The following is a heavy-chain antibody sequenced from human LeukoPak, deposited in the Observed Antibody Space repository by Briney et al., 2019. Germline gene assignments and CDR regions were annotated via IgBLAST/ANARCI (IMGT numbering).Heavy chain of an antibody. D-gene: IGHD1-26*01. J-gene: IGHJ4*02. CDR1: GGSISSSSYY. V-gene: IGHV4-39*02. CDR3: ARDRGRSGSYLDY. CDR2: IYYSGST. Sequence: SETLSLTCTVSGGSISSSSYYWGWIRQPPGKGLEWIGSIYYSGSTYYNPSLKSRVTISVDTSKNQFSLKLSSVTAADTAVYYCARDRGRSGSYLDYWGQGTLVTVSS.